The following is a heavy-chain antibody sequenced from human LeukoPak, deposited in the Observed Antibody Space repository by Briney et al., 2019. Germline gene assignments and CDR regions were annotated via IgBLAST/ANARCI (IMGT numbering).Heavy chain of an antibody. D-gene: IGHD6-19*01. CDR3: AKDGIGTFSSVPLF. CDR2: IYSGGST. CDR1: GFTVSSNY. Sequence: GGSLRLSCAASGFTVSSNYMSWVRQAPGKGLEWVSVIYSGGSTYYADSVKGRFTISRDNSKNTLYLQMNSLRAEDTAVYYCAKDGIGTFSSVPLFWGQGTLVTVSS. V-gene: IGHV3-53*05. J-gene: IGHJ4*02.